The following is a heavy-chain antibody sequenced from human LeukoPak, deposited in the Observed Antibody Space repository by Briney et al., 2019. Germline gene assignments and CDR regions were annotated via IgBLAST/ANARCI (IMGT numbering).Heavy chain of an antibody. CDR3: ARDPYNTILYPLAH. CDR1: GFSFGTYA. Sequence: GGSLRLSCAGSGFSFGTYAMSWVRQAPGMGLEWVSSISADGQGTYYADSVEGRFTVSRDISKSTLYLQLYILKADETATYYCARDPYNTILYPLAHWGQGTLVTVSS. V-gene: IGHV3-23*01. J-gene: IGHJ4*02. CDR2: ISADGQGT. D-gene: IGHD3-10*01.